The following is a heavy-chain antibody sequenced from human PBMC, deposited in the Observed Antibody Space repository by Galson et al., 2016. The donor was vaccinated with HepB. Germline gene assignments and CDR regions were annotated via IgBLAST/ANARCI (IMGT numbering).Heavy chain of an antibody. D-gene: IGHD3-22*01. V-gene: IGHV4-59*01. CDR3: ARDRQWLFQGARIQYYYYGMDV. J-gene: IGHJ6*02. CDR1: GGSMRNYQ. CDR2: IFNDGSGSA. Sequence: ETLSLTCSVSGGSMRNYQWSWVRQPPGKGLEWIGYIFNDGSGSANYNPSLKSRISISQDTSKKQFSLRLTSVTPADTAVYYCARDRQWLFQGARIQYYYYGMDVWGQGTTVTVAS.